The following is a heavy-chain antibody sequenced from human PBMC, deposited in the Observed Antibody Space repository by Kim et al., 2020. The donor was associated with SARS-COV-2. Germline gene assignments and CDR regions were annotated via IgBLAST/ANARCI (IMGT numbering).Heavy chain of an antibody. D-gene: IGHD3-9*01. V-gene: IGHV3-33*01. CDR2: IWHDGSNT. Sequence: GSLRLSCAASGFTFSSYGMHWVRQAPGKGLEWVAVIWHDGSNTYYADSAKGRFTISRDNPKNTLYLQMNSLRAEDTAVYYCATILTGYGIDYWGQGTLVTVSS. CDR1: GFTFSSYG. CDR3: ATILTGYGIDY. J-gene: IGHJ4*02.